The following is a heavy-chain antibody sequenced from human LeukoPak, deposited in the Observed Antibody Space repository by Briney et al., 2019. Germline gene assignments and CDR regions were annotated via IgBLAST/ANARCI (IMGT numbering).Heavy chain of an antibody. Sequence: PGGSLTLSCAASGFTFTTYWMTWLGQAPGRGLEWVASINQDGSEKYYVDYVKGRFTISRDNAQKSLYLERKSLSAKDTAVYYCARAVTSTEGYWGQGTLVTVSS. V-gene: IGHV3-7*03. CDR3: ARAVTSTEGY. CDR2: INQDGSEK. J-gene: IGHJ4*02. CDR1: GFTFTTYW.